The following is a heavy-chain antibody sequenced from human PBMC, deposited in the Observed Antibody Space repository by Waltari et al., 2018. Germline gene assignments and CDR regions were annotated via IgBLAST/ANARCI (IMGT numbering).Heavy chain of an antibody. V-gene: IGHV1-8*01. J-gene: IGHJ3*02. CDR1: GYPFTSYA. D-gene: IGHD2-21*02. CDR3: ASTQVTDDAFDI. Sequence: QVQLVQSGAEVKTPGASVKVSCKASGYPFTSYAINWVRQATGQGLEWMGWMNPNSGNTGYAQKFQGRVTMTRNTSISTAYMELSSLRSEDTAVYYCASTQVTDDAFDIWGQGTMVTVSS. CDR2: MNPNSGNT.